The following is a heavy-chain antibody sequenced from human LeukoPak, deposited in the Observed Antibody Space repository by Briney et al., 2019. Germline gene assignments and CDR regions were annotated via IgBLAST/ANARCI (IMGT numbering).Heavy chain of an antibody. V-gene: IGHV4-4*07. Sequence: SETLSLTCSVSGDSITYFYWSWIRQPAGKGLEWIGHIYTSGNTNYNPSLKSRVTMSVDTSKNQFSLKLSSVTAADTAVYYCARDGYYYDFSGHRPFDYWGQGTLVTVSS. CDR2: IYTSGNT. CDR3: ARDGYYYDFSGHRPFDY. J-gene: IGHJ4*02. D-gene: IGHD3-22*01. CDR1: GDSITYFY.